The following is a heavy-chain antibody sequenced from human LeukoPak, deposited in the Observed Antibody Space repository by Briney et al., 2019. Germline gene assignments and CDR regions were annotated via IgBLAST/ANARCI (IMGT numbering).Heavy chain of an antibody. V-gene: IGHV4-59*08. Sequence: PSETLSLTCTVSGGSISSYYWSWIRQPPGKGLEWIGYIYYSGSTNYNPPLKSRVTISVDTSKNQFSLKLSSVTAADTAVYYCARRSSSLDYWGQGTLVTVSS. CDR2: IYYSGST. D-gene: IGHD6-6*01. CDR3: ARRSSSLDY. J-gene: IGHJ4*02. CDR1: GGSISSYY.